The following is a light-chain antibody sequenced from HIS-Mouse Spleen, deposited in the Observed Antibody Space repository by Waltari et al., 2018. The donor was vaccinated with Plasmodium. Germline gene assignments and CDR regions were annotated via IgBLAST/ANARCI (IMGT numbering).Light chain of an antibody. CDR3: YSAADNNLV. Sequence: SYELTQPSSVSVSPGQTARITCSGAVLAKTKYARWFQQKPGQAPVLVIYKDSERPSGIPERFSGSSSGTTVTLTISGAQVEDEADYYCYSAADNNLVFGGGTKLTVL. J-gene: IGLJ3*02. CDR1: VLAKTKY. V-gene: IGLV3-27*01. CDR2: KDS.